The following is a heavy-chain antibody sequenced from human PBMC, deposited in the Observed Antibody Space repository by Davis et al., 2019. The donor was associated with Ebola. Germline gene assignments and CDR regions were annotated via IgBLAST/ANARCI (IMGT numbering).Heavy chain of an antibody. CDR2: IYYSGST. CDR3: ARVGNYYDGSGYYWDYYYGMDV. D-gene: IGHD3-22*01. Sequence: SETLSLTCTVSGGSISSGGYYWSWIRQHPGKGLEWIGYIYYSGSTYYNPSLKSRVTISVDTSKNQFSLKLSSVTAADTAVNYCARVGNYYDGSGYYWDYYYGMDVWGQGTTVTVSS. V-gene: IGHV4-31*03. J-gene: IGHJ6*02. CDR1: GGSISSGGYY.